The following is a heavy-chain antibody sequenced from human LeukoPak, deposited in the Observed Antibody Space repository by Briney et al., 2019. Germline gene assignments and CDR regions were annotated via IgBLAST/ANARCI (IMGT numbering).Heavy chain of an antibody. V-gene: IGHV1-2*02. CDR2: INPNSGGT. CDR3: ARSNWNLPGGFDY. CDR1: GYTFTGYY. J-gene: IGHJ4*02. D-gene: IGHD1-20*01. Sequence: ASVTVSCKASGYTFTGYYMHWVRQAPGQGLEWMGWINPNSGGTNYAQKFQGRVTMTRDTSISTAYMELSRLRSDDTAVYYCARSNWNLPGGFDYWGQGTLVTVSS.